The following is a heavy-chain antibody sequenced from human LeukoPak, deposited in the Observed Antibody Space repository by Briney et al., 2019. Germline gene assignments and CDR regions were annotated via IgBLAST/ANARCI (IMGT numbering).Heavy chain of an antibody. D-gene: IGHD3-10*01. CDR3: AKERGAYGAFDI. CDR1: GFTFSTYG. V-gene: IGHV3-30*02. J-gene: IGHJ3*02. Sequence: PGGSLRLSCAASGFTFSTYGIHWVRQAPDKGLERVAFKRNDGSNTYYADSVKGRFTLSRDNSKNTLYLQMNSLRAEDTAVYYCAKERGAYGAFDIWGQGTMVTVSS. CDR2: KRNDGSNT.